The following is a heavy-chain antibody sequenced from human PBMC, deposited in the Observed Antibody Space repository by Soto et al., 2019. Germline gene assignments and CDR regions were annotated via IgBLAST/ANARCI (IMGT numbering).Heavy chain of an antibody. Sequence: SGPTLVNPPQTLTLTCTFSGFSLSTSGVGVGWIRQPPGKALEWLALIYWDDDKRYSPSLKSRLTITKDTSKNQVVLTMTNMDPVDTATYYCAHSHQFLYCSSTSCTIYNWFDPWGQGTLVTVSS. J-gene: IGHJ5*02. D-gene: IGHD2-2*01. V-gene: IGHV2-5*02. CDR2: IYWDDDK. CDR1: GFSLSTSGVG. CDR3: AHSHQFLYCSSTSCTIYNWFDP.